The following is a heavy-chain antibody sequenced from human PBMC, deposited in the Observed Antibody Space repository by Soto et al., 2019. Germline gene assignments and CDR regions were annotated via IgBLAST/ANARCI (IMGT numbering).Heavy chain of an antibody. CDR3: AREPSTGYADY. V-gene: IGHV3-23*01. CDR2: ISSSGDST. Sequence: EVQLLESGGDLVQPGGSLRLSCTASGFTFSDYAMNWVRQAPGKGLEWVSTISSSGDSTYYADSVKGRFTISRDNSKNTLSLQMNSLRAEDTAVYYCAREPSTGYADYWGQGTLATVSS. D-gene: IGHD3-9*01. J-gene: IGHJ4*02. CDR1: GFTFSDYA.